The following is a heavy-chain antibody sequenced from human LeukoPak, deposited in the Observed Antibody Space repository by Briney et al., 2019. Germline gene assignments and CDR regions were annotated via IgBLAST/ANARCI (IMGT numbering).Heavy chain of an antibody. V-gene: IGHV5-51*01. Sequence: GESLKISCKGSGCSFTSYWIGWVRQMPGKGLGWMGIIYPGDSDTRYSPFFQGQVTISADKSISTAYLQWSSLKASDTAMYDRATLRWFDSWGQGTLVTVSS. CDR2: IYPGDSDT. J-gene: IGHJ5*01. CDR1: GCSFTSYW. CDR3: ATLRWFDS.